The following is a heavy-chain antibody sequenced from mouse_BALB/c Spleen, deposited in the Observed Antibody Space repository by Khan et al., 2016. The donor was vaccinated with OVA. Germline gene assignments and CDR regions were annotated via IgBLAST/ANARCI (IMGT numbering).Heavy chain of an antibody. J-gene: IGHJ4*01. V-gene: IGHV5-9*02. Sequence: EVELVESGGGSVKPGGSLKLSCAASGFAFSSYDMSWVRQTPEKRLEWVAIINSRGSYTYYPDSVKGRFTISRDNARNTLYLQLSSLRSEDTALYYCTRHGGFDPYYAMDYWGQGTSVTVSS. CDR1: GFAFSSYD. CDR2: INSRGSYT. CDR3: TRHGGFDPYYAMDY.